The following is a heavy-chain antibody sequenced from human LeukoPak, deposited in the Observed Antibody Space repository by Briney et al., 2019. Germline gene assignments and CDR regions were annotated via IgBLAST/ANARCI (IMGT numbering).Heavy chain of an antibody. CDR2: TYYRSKWYN. Sequence: SQTLSLTCAISGDSVSSNSAAWNWISQSPSRGLEGLGRTYYRSKWYNDYAVSVKSRITINPDTSKNQLSLQLNSVTPEDTAVYYCARDARDGCSSTSCYLPPGGLGAFDIWGQGTMVTVSS. CDR1: GDSVSSNSAA. V-gene: IGHV6-1*01. J-gene: IGHJ3*02. CDR3: ARDARDGCSSTSCYLPPGGLGAFDI. D-gene: IGHD2-2*01.